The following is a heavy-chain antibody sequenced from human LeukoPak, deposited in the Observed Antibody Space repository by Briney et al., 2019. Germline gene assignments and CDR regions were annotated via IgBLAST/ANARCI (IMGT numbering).Heavy chain of an antibody. J-gene: IGHJ4*02. V-gene: IGHV3-30*04. CDR3: ARDRSGTEHFDY. Sequence: GGSLRLSCAASGFTFSSYAMHWVRQAPGKGLEWVAVISYDRSNKYYADSVKGRFTISRDNSKNTLYLQMNSLRAEDTAVYYCARDRSGTEHFDYWGQGTLVTVSS. CDR1: GFTFSSYA. D-gene: IGHD6-13*01. CDR2: ISYDRSNK.